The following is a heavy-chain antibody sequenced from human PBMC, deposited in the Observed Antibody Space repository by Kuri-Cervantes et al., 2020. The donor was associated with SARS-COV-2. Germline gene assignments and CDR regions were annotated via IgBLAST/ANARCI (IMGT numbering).Heavy chain of an antibody. D-gene: IGHD3-3*01. J-gene: IGHJ6*03. V-gene: IGHV3-33*01. CDR1: GFPFRSYG. CDR3: ARVALGHPYDFWSGDDYYYYMNV. CDR2: IWYDGSKE. Sequence: GESLKISCAASGFPFRSYGMQWVRQAPGKGLEWVAIIWYDGSKEYYADSVKGRFTISRDNSKNTLYLQMNSLRAEDTAVYYCARVALGHPYDFWSGDDYYYYMNVWATGPT.